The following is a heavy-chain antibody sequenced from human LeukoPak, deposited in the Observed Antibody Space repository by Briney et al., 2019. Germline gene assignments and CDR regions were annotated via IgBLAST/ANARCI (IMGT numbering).Heavy chain of an antibody. CDR2: IYHSGST. D-gene: IGHD6-19*01. CDR1: GDSITSTNW. V-gene: IGHV4-4*02. CDR3: ARGGNSAWYFDY. J-gene: IGHJ4*02. Sequence: SETLSLTCAVSGDSITSTNWWTWVRQPPGKGLEWIGEIYHSGSTNYNPSLKSRVTISLDRSRSQFSLRLNSVTAADTAVYYCARGGNSAWYFDYWGQGTLVTVSS.